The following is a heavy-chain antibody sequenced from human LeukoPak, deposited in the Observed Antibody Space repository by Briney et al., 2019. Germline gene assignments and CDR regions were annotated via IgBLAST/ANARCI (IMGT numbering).Heavy chain of an antibody. CDR2: IYTSGST. CDR1: GGSISSYY. J-gene: IGHJ5*02. CDR3: ARHVPLGDYGDGGHSWFDP. V-gene: IGHV4-4*07. Sequence: SETLSLTCTVSGGSISSYYWSWIRQPAGKGLEWIGRIYTSGSTNYNPSLKSRVTISVDTSKNQFSLKLSSVTAADTAVYYCARHVPLGDYGDGGHSWFDPWGQGTLVTVSS. D-gene: IGHD4-17*01.